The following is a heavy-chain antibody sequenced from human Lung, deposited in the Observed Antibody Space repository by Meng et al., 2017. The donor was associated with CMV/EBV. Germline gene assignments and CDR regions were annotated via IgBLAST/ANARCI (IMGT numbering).Heavy chain of an antibody. D-gene: IGHD6-19*01. CDR2: IYHSGST. CDR1: GGSISSSNW. CDR3: ASFPPPGKQWLVTDY. Sequence: GRLKGAGPGLVKRSVTLSLTCAVSGGSISSSNWWSWVRQPPGKGLEWIGEIYHSGSTNYNPSLKSRVTISVDKSKNQFSLKLSSVTAADTAVYYCASFPPPGKQWLVTDYWGQGTLVTVSS. V-gene: IGHV4-4*02. J-gene: IGHJ4*02.